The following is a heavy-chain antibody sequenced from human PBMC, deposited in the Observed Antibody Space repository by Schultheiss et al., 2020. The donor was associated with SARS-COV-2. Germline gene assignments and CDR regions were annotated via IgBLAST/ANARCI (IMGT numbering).Heavy chain of an antibody. CDR3: ARDRYSSPYYFDY. V-gene: IGHV3-33*01. J-gene: IGHJ4*02. CDR2: IWYDGSNK. Sequence: GESLKISCAASGFTFSSYGMHWVRQAPGKGLEWVAVIWYDGSNKYYADSVKGRFTISRDNSKNTLYLQMNSLRAEDTAVYYCARDRYSSPYYFDYWGQGILVTVSS. D-gene: IGHD6-6*01. CDR1: GFTFSSYG.